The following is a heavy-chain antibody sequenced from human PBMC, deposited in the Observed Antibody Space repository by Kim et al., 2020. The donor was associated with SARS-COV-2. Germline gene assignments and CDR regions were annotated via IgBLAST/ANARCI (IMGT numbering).Heavy chain of an antibody. D-gene: IGHD6-13*01. CDR2: IWYDGSHK. CDR3: ARVLGSSSWYVLYYYYYGRDV. V-gene: IGHV3-33*08. J-gene: IGHJ6*02. CDR1: GFTFSSYG. Sequence: GGSLRLSCAASGFTFSSYGMHWVRQAPGKGLEWVAVIWYDGSHKYYADSVKGRFTISRDNSKNTLYLQMNSLRAEGTAVYYCARVLGSSSWYVLYYYYYGRDVWGQGTRVPVSS.